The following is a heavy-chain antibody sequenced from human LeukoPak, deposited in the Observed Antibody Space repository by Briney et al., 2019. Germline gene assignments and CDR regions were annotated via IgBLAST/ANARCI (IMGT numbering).Heavy chain of an antibody. CDR2: IFYTGNT. V-gene: IGHV4-39*01. J-gene: IGHJ4*02. Sequence: WVRQAPGKGLEWIGSIFYTGNTYYNPSLRSRVTMSVDTSKNHFSLNLSSVTAADMAVYYCSRHVNTFDYWGQGALVTVSS. CDR3: SRHVNTFDY.